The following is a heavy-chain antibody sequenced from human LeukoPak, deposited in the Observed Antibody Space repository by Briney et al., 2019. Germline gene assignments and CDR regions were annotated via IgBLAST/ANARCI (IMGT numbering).Heavy chain of an antibody. Sequence: QAGGSLRLSCAASGFTFSNSWMHWVRQAPGKGLVWVSRINSDGSITNYADSVKGRFTISRDSAKNTLYLQLNSLRAEDTAVYYRARGGNYYFDYWGQGTLVTVSS. V-gene: IGHV3-74*01. CDR1: GFTFSNSW. J-gene: IGHJ4*02. CDR2: INSDGSIT. CDR3: ARGGNYYFDY. D-gene: IGHD1-7*01.